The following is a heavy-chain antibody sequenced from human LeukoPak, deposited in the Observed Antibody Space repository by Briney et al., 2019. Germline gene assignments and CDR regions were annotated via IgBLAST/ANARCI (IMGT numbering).Heavy chain of an antibody. CDR3: ARVYILSSNWLDP. CDR2: IYYSGST. D-gene: IGHD2-21*01. Sequence: SETLSLTCTVSGGSISSSSYYWGWIRQPPGKGLEWIGSIYYSGSTYYNPSLKSRVTISVDTSKNQFSLKPSSVTAADTAVYYCARVYILSSNWLDPWGQGTLVTVSS. V-gene: IGHV4-39*01. J-gene: IGHJ5*02. CDR1: GGSISSSSYY.